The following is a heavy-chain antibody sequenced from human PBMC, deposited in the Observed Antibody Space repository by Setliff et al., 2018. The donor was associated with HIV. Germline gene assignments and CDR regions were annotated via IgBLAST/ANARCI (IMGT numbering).Heavy chain of an antibody. D-gene: IGHD3-3*01. V-gene: IGHV1-2*02. CDR2: INPNSGGT. J-gene: IGHJ6*02. CDR3: ARDRSDYYYYYGMDF. CDR1: GYTFTGYY. Sequence: ASVKVSCKASGYTFTGYYMHWVRQAPGQGLEWMGWINPNSGGTNYAQKFQGRVTMTRDTSISTAYLELRRLRSDDTAVYYCARDRSDYYYYYGMDFWGQGTTVTVSS.